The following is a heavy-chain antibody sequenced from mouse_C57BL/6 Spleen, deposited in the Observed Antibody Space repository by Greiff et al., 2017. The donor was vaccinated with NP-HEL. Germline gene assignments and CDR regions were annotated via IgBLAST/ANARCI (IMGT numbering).Heavy chain of an antibody. D-gene: IGHD2-10*02. CDR1: GFTFSSYA. CDR3: TRGGYGSAMDY. V-gene: IGHV5-9-1*02. Sequence: EVHLVESGEGLVKPGGSLKLSCAASGFTFSSYAMSWVRQTPEKRLEWVAYISSGGDYIYYADTVQGRFTISRDNARNTLYLQMSSLKSEDTAMYYCTRGGYGSAMDYWGQGTSVTVSA. J-gene: IGHJ4*01. CDR2: ISSGGDYI.